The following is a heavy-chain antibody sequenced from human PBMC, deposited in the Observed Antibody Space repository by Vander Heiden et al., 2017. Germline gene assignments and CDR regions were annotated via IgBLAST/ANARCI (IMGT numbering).Heavy chain of an antibody. J-gene: IGHJ6*02. Sequence: VQLLESGGSVVQPGGSLRLSCAASGLTFSSTAMNWVRQAPGKGLEWVSVISGSGSNTYYADSVKGRFTISRDNSKNTLYLQMSSLRAEDTAVYYCAKDFGDNGFYYGLDVWGQRTTVTVSS. CDR1: GLTFSSTA. CDR3: AKDFGDNGFYYGLDV. D-gene: IGHD1-20*01. CDR2: ISGSGSNT. V-gene: IGHV3-23*01.